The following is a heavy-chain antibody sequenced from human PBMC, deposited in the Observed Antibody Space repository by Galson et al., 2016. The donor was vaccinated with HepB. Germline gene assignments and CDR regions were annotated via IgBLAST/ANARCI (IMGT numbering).Heavy chain of an antibody. CDR1: GYSFTSYW. Sequence: QSAAEVKKTGESLKLSWKGSGYSFTSYWIGWVRQMPVKGLEWTGLIHPGDSDSRSSPSFQGQVTFSAVKSISTAFLQWSSLKASDTAMYYCARRKRYSSSAFDYWGQGTLVTVSS. D-gene: IGHD6-6*01. CDR3: ARRKRYSSSAFDY. CDR2: IHPGDSDS. V-gene: IGHV5-51*01. J-gene: IGHJ4*02.